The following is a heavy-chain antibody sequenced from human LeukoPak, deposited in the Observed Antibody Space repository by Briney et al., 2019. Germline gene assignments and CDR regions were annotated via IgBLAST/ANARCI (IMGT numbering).Heavy chain of an antibody. CDR3: ARDLLNEGNHLDY. V-gene: IGHV4-34*01. J-gene: IGHJ4*02. CDR1: GGSFGGYY. Sequence: SETLSLTCAVYGGSFGGYYWSWIRQPPGKGLEWIGEINHSGSTNYNPSLKSRVTISVDTSKNQFFLKLSSVTAADTAVYYCARDLLNEGNHLDYWGQGTLVTVSS. D-gene: IGHD4-23*01. CDR2: INHSGST.